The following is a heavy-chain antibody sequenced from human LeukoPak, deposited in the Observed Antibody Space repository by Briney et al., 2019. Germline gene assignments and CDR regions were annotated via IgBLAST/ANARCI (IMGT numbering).Heavy chain of an antibody. V-gene: IGHV3-30-3*01. D-gene: IGHD6-6*01. CDR3: ARVASRAYLQYFFDY. Sequence: GRSLRLSCAASGFTFSSYTMHWVRQAPGKGLEWVAVISHDGSKKYYADSVKGRFTISRDNSKNTLYLQMNSLRAEDTAVYYCARVASRAYLQYFFDYWGQGTLVTVPS. CDR1: GFTFSSYT. J-gene: IGHJ4*02. CDR2: ISHDGSKK.